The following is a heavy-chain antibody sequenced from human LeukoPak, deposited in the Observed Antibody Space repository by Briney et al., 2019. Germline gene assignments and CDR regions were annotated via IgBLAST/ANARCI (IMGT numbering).Heavy chain of an antibody. D-gene: IGHD3-10*01. J-gene: IGHJ5*02. CDR3: ARVRRYYGSGSYSAGGFDP. CDR2: IYYGGST. V-gene: IGHV4-39*07. Sequence: PETLSLTCTVSGGSISSSYYWGWIRQPPGKGLDWIGSIYYGGSTNYNPSLKSRVTISVDTSKNQFSLKLSSVTAADTAVYYCARVRRYYGSGSYSAGGFDPWGQGTLVTVSS. CDR1: GGSISSSYY.